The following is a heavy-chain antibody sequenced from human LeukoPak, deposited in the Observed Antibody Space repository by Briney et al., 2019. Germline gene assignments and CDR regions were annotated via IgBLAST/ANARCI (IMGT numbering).Heavy chain of an antibody. Sequence: PGGSLRLSCAASGFTFNSYSMHWVRQAPGKGLVWVSRINSDGSSTAYADSVKGRFTVSRDNAKNTLYLQMNSLRVEDTAVYYCALMTTVDFDIWGQGTMVTVSS. CDR2: INSDGSST. J-gene: IGHJ3*02. D-gene: IGHD4-23*01. V-gene: IGHV3-74*01. CDR1: GFTFNSYS. CDR3: ALMTTVDFDI.